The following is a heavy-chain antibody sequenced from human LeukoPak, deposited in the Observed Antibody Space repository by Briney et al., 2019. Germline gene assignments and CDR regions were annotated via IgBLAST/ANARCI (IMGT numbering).Heavy chain of an antibody. CDR2: ISSSSSYI. Sequence: GGSLRLSCVTSGFTLSRHSMNWVRQAPGKGLEWVSSISSSSSYIYYGDSVKGRFTISRDNAKNSPDLQMNSLRVEDTAVYYCVRGAHNYGYNFDYWGQGTLVTVSS. V-gene: IGHV3-21*01. CDR3: VRGAHNYGYNFDY. D-gene: IGHD5-24*01. J-gene: IGHJ4*02. CDR1: GFTLSRHS.